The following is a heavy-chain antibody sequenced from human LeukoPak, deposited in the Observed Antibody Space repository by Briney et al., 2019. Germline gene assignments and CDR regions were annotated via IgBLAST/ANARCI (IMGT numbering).Heavy chain of an antibody. V-gene: IGHV3-21*01. CDR2: ISSSSSYI. D-gene: IGHD3-22*01. J-gene: IGHJ4*02. Sequence: GGSLRLSCAASGFTLSSYSMNWVRQAPGKGLEWVSSISSSSSYIYYADSVKGRFTISRDNAKNSLYLQMNSLRAEDTAVYYCARDQYYYDSSDYWGQGTLVTVSS. CDR3: ARDQYYYDSSDY. CDR1: GFTLSSYS.